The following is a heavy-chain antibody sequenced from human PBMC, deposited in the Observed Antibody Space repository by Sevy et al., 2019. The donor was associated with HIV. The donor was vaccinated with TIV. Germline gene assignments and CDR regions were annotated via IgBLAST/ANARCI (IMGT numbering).Heavy chain of an antibody. CDR3: ARGYSSSSYYYYYMDV. Sequence: ASVKVSCKASGGTFSSYAISWVRQAPGQGLEWMGGIIPIFGTANYAQKFQGRVTITADKSTSTPYMELSSLRSEDTAVYYCARGYSSSSYYYYYMDVWGKGTTVTVSS. CDR1: GGTFSSYA. V-gene: IGHV1-69*06. D-gene: IGHD6-6*01. J-gene: IGHJ6*03. CDR2: IIPIFGTA.